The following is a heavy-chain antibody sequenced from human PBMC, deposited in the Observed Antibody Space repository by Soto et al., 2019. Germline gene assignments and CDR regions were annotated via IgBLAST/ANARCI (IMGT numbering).Heavy chain of an antibody. J-gene: IGHJ6*03. Sequence: PSETLSLTCTVSGGSISSSSYYWGWIRQPPGKGLEWIGSIYYSGSTYYNPSLKSRVTISVDTSKNQFSLKLSSVTAADTAVYYCARLRWGYYYYMDVWGKGTTVTVSS. D-gene: IGHD5-12*01. CDR1: GGSISSSSYY. V-gene: IGHV4-39*01. CDR2: IYYSGST. CDR3: ARLRWGYYYYMDV.